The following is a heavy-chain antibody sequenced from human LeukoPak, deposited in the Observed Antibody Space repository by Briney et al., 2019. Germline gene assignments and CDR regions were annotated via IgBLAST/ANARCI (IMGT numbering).Heavy chain of an antibody. CDR3: ARAPSITIFGVQYYYYMDV. CDR2: IKQDGSEK. D-gene: IGHD3-3*01. Sequence: PGGSLRLSCVASGFTFSSRDWMTWVRQAPGKGLEWVANIKQDGSEKNYVDSVKGRFTISRDNAKNTLYLQMNSLRAEDTAVYYCARAPSITIFGVQYYYYMDVWGKGTTVTVSS. V-gene: IGHV3-7*01. CDR1: GFTFSSRDW. J-gene: IGHJ6*03.